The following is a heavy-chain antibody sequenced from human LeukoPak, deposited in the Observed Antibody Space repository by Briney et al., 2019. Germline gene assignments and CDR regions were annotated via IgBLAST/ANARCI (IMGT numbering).Heavy chain of an antibody. CDR1: GGTFSSYA. V-gene: IGHV1-69*05. CDR2: IIPIFGTA. D-gene: IGHD3-16*01. J-gene: IGHJ4*02. CDR3: ASCGGWASPYYFDY. Sequence: SVKVSCKASGGTFSSYAISWVRQAPGQGLEWMGGIIPIFGTANYAQKFQGRVTITTDESTSTAYMELSSLRSEDTAVYYCASCGGWASPYYFDYWGQGTLVTVSS.